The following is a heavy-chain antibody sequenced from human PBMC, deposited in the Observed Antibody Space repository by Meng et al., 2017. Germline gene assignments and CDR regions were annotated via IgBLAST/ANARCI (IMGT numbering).Heavy chain of an antibody. V-gene: IGHV4-34*01. CDR1: GGSFSGYY. D-gene: IGHD3-22*01. Sequence: GELQQWGAGLLKPSETLSLTCAVYGGSFSGYYWSWIRQPPGKGLEWIGEINHSGSTNYNPSLKSRVTISVDTSKNQFSLKLSSVTAADTAVYYCASDNYYDSSGYSYWYFDLWGRGTLVTVFS. CDR3: ASDNYYDSSGYSYWYFDL. CDR2: INHSGST. J-gene: IGHJ2*01.